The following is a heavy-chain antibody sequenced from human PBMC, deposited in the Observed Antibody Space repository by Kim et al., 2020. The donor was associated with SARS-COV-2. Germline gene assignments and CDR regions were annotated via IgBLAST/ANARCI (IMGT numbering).Heavy chain of an antibody. J-gene: IGHJ2*01. V-gene: IGHV3-13*01. CDR3: ARVLLWFGNRGWYFDL. Sequence: SVKGRFTISRENAKNSLYLQRNSLRAGDTAVYYCARVLLWFGNRGWYFDLWGRGTLVTVSS. D-gene: IGHD3-10*01.